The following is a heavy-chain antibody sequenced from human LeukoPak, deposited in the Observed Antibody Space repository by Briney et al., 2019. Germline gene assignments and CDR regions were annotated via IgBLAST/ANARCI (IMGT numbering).Heavy chain of an antibody. CDR2: IYYSGST. V-gene: IGHV4-39*07. CDR3: ARFSVGWEPPIDY. J-gene: IGHJ4*02. Sequence: SETLSLTCTVSGGSISSSSYYWGWIRQPPGKGLEWIGSIYYSGSTYYNPSLKSRVTISVDPSKNQFSLKLSSVTAADTAVYYCARFSVGWEPPIDYWGQGTLVTVSS. D-gene: IGHD1-26*01. CDR1: GGSISSSSYY.